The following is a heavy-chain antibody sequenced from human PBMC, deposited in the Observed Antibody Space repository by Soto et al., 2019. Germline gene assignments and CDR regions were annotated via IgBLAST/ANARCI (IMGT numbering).Heavy chain of an antibody. CDR2: ISSGGFTTI. Sequence: QVQLVETGGGLVKPGGSLRLSCAASGFTFSDHYMSWIRQAPGKGLEWVSYISSGGFTTIYYADSVKGRFTISRDNAKNSLYLQMNSLTVEDTAVYYCASFPRGGYCSGGSCYFDYWGQGTLVTVSS. J-gene: IGHJ4*02. V-gene: IGHV3-11*01. CDR3: ASFPRGGYCSGGSCYFDY. CDR1: GFTFSDHY. D-gene: IGHD2-15*01.